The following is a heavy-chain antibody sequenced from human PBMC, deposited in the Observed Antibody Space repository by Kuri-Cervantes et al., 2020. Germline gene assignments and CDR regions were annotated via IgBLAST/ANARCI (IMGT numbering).Heavy chain of an antibody. D-gene: IGHD2-21*02. CDR2: INPNSGGT. Sequence: ASVKVSCKASGYTFTGYYMHWVRQAPGQGLEWMGWINPNSGGTNYAQKFQGRVTMTRDTSTSTVYVELSSLRSEDTAVYYCAREPTDYCGGDCFDWFDPWGQGTLVTVSS. CDR3: AREPTDYCGGDCFDWFDP. J-gene: IGHJ5*02. CDR1: GYTFTGYY. V-gene: IGHV1-2*02.